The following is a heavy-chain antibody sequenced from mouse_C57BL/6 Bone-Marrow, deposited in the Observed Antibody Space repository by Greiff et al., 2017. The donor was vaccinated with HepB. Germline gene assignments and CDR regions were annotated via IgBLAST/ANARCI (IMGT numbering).Heavy chain of an antibody. D-gene: IGHD2-3*01. CDR3: ARRDGPWYFDV. V-gene: IGHV5-17*01. CDR2: ISSGGSTI. CDR1: GFTFSDYG. Sequence: EVQLVESGGGLVKPGGSLKLSCAASGFTFSDYGMHWVRQAPEKGLEWVAYISSGGSTIYYADTVKGRFTISRDNAKNTLFLQMTSLRSEDTAMYYCARRDGPWYFDVWGTGTTVTVSS. J-gene: IGHJ1*03.